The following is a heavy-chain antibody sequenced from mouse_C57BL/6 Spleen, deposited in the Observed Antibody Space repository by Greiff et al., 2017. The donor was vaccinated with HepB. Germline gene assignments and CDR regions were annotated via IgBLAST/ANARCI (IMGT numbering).Heavy chain of an antibody. D-gene: IGHD1-1*01. Sequence: VQLQQSGPELVKPGASVKISCKASGYAFSSSWMNWVKQRPGKGLEWIGRIYPGDGDTNYNGKFKGKATLTADKSSSTAYMQLSSLTSEDSAVYFCARSDYYGSSYDYFDYWGQGTTLTVSS. CDR1: GYAFSSSW. V-gene: IGHV1-82*01. J-gene: IGHJ2*01. CDR2: IYPGDGDT. CDR3: ARSDYYGSSYDYFDY.